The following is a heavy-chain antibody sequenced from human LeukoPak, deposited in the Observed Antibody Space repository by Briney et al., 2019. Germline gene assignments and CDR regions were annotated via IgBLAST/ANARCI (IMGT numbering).Heavy chain of an antibody. D-gene: IGHD1-1*01. CDR3: ARDALDGVAY. J-gene: IGHJ4*02. V-gene: IGHV4-34*01. CDR1: GGSFSGYY. Sequence: SETLSLTCAVYGGSFSGYYWSWIRQPPGKGLEWIGEINHSGSTNYNPSLKSRVTISVDTSKNQFSLKLSSVTAADTAVYYCARDALDGVAYWGQGTLVTVSS. CDR2: INHSGST.